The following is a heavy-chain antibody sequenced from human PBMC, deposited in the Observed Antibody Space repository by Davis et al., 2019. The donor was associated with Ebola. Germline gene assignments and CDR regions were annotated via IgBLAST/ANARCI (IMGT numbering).Heavy chain of an antibody. CDR1: GYSFTYRY. V-gene: IGHV1-45*02. CDR3: ASTPSYSSNYYMDV. Sequence: AASVKVSCKASGYSFTYRYLHWVRLAPGHALEWMGWITPFNGNTNYAQKFQDRVTITRDRSMNTAYMELSSLRSEDTAMYYCASTPSYSSNYYMDVWGKGTTVTVSS. J-gene: IGHJ6*03. D-gene: IGHD6-13*01. CDR2: ITPFNGNT.